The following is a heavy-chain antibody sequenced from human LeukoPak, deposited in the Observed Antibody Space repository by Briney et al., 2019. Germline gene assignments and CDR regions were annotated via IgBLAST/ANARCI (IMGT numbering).Heavy chain of an antibody. CDR2: IYYSGTT. Sequence: SETLSLTCTVSGDSISSYYWSWIRQPPGKGLEWIGYIYYSGTTNHNPSLKSRVTISVDTSKNQFSLKLSSVTAADTAVYYCARGQLVPLYYYYMDVWGKGTTVTVSS. J-gene: IGHJ6*03. CDR1: GDSISSYY. V-gene: IGHV4-59*01. D-gene: IGHD6-6*01. CDR3: ARGQLVPLYYYYMDV.